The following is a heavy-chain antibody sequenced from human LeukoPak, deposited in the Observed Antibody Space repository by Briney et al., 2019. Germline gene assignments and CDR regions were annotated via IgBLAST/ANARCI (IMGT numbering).Heavy chain of an antibody. V-gene: IGHV4-34*01. D-gene: IGHD3-16*01. J-gene: IGHJ4*02. CDR2: INHSGST. CDR1: GGSFSGYY. CDR3: ASLGVPEGSY. Sequence: PSETLSLTCAVYGGSFSGYYWSWIRQPPGKGLEWIGEINHSGSTNYNPSLKSRVTISVDTSKNQSSLKLSSVTAADTAVYYCASLGVPEGSYWGQGTLVTVSS.